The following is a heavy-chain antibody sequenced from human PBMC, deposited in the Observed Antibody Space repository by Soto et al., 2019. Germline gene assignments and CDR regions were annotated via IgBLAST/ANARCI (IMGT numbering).Heavy chain of an antibody. CDR1: GGSISSYY. J-gene: IGHJ3*02. CDR3: ARDAGGYYDFWSGYYPKDAFHI. V-gene: IGHV4-59*01. D-gene: IGHD3-3*01. CDR2: IYYSGST. Sequence: QVQLQESGPGLVKPSETLSLTCTVSGGSISSYYWSWIRQPPGKGLEWIGYIYYSGSTNYNPSLKSRVTISVDTSKNQFALKLSSVTAADTAVYYCARDAGGYYDFWSGYYPKDAFHIWGQGTMVTVSS.